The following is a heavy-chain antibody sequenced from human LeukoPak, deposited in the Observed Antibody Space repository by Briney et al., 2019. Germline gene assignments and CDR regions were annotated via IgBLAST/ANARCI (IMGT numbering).Heavy chain of an antibody. CDR3: AKGRQAVAVIEFDY. CDR2: ISYDGSKK. Sequence: GGSLRLSCAASGFTFSSYAMHWVRQAPGKGLEGVAVISYDGSKKYYADSVKGRFTISRDNAKNTLYLQMNSLRAEDTAVYYCAKGRQAVAVIEFDYWGQGALVTVSS. CDR1: GFTFSSYA. V-gene: IGHV3-30-3*01. D-gene: IGHD6-19*01. J-gene: IGHJ4*02.